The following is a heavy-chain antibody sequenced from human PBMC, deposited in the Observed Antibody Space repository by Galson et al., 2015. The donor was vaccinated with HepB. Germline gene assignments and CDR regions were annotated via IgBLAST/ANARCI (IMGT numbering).Heavy chain of an antibody. V-gene: IGHV1-69*04. CDR1: GGTFSSYA. Sequence: SVKVSCKASGGTFSSYAISWVRQAPGQGLEWMGRIIPILGIANYAQKFQGRVTITADKSTSTAYMELSSLRSEDTAVYYCARGPTMIVVGAFDIWGQGTMVTVSS. D-gene: IGHD3-22*01. J-gene: IGHJ3*02. CDR2: IIPILGIA. CDR3: ARGPTMIVVGAFDI.